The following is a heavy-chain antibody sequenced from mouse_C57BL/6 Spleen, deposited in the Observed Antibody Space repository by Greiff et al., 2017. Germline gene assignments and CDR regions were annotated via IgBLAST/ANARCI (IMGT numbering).Heavy chain of an antibody. CDR1: GYTFTSYW. CDR2: IDPSDSET. Sequence: LQESGAELVRPGSSVKLSCKASGYTFTSYWMHWVKQRPIQGLEWIGNIDPSDSETHYNQKFKDKATLTVDKSSSAAYRQLSSLTSADSSVYYCARSFYFGYWGQGATLTVSS. V-gene: IGHV1-52*01. J-gene: IGHJ2*01. CDR3: ARSFYFGY.